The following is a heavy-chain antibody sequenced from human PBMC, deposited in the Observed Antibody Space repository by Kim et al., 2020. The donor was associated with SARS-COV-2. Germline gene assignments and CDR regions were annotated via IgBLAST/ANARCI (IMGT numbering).Heavy chain of an antibody. J-gene: IGHJ4*02. D-gene: IGHD1-7*01. Sequence: GGSLRLSGTTSGFTLSHAWMSWVRQAPGKGLEWVGRVKSKSVGGTTDYAASVKGRFTISGDDSKDTLYLQMNSLKTEDTAVYYCTMHKLEVRQISDWGQGTLVTVSS. CDR3: TMHKLEVRQISD. CDR1: GFTLSHAW. V-gene: IGHV3-15*01. CDR2: VKSKSVGGTT.